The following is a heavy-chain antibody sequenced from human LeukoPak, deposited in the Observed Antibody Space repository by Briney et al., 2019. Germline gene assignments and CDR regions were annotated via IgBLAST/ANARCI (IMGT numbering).Heavy chain of an antibody. D-gene: IGHD5-18*01. J-gene: IGHJ4*02. V-gene: IGHV3-7*01. CDR2: MNGDASEK. CDR1: GFTFSSYW. Sequence: GGSLRLSCAASGFTFSSYWMSWVRQAPGKGLEWVANMNGDASEKYYVDSVKGRFTISRDNAKNSLYLQMNSLRAEDTAVYYCARSWIQLWPADYWGQGTLVTVPS. CDR3: ARSWIQLWPADY.